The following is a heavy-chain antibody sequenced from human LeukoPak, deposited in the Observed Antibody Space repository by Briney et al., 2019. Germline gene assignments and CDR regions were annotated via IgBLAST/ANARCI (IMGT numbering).Heavy chain of an antibody. CDR3: ARWSSSWYSFDY. V-gene: IGHV4-59*01. Sequence: SETLSLTCTVSGGSISSYYWSWIRQPPGKGLEWIGYIHYTGSTNYKASLKSRVTISVDTSKNQFSLKMNSKTAADTAVYYCARWSSSWYSFDYWGQGALVTVSS. CDR2: IHYTGST. CDR1: GGSISSYY. J-gene: IGHJ4*02. D-gene: IGHD6-13*01.